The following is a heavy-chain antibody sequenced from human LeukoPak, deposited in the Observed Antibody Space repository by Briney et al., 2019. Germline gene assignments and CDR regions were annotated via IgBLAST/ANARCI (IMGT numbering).Heavy chain of an antibody. CDR1: GFTFSNYA. Sequence: PGGSLRLSCTASGFTFSNYAMSWVRQAPGKGLEWVSTISGSDGSTYYADSVKDRFTISRDNSKNTLYLQMNSLRVEDTAIYYCAKGRGYCTGGSCYSDYWRQGTLVTVSS. V-gene: IGHV3-23*01. CDR3: AKGRGYCTGGSCYSDY. D-gene: IGHD2-15*01. J-gene: IGHJ4*02. CDR2: ISGSDGST.